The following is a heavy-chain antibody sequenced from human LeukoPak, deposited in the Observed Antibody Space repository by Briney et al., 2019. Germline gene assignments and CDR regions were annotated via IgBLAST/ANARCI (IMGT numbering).Heavy chain of an antibody. V-gene: IGHV3-53*01. CDR3: AREGQQLGFDY. D-gene: IGHD6-13*01. CDR2: IYSGGST. J-gene: IGHJ4*02. Sequence: GGSLRLSCAASGFTVSSNYMSWVRQAPGKGLEWVSVIYSGGSTYYADSVKGRFTTSRDNSKNTLYLQMNSLRAEDTAVYYCAREGQQLGFDYWGQGTLVTVSA. CDR1: GFTVSSNY.